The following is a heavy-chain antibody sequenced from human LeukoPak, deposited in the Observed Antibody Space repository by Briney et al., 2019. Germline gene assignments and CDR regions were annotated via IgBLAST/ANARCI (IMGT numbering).Heavy chain of an antibody. D-gene: IGHD1-26*01. J-gene: IGHJ4*02. V-gene: IGHV4-4*07. CDR3: ARDDAAGIVGATPGDY. Sequence: SETLSLTCTVSGGTISSYYRSWIRQPAGKGLEWIGRIYTSGSTNYNPSLKSRVTMSVDTSKNQFSLKLSAVTAADTAVYYCARDDAAGIVGATPGDYWGQGTLVTVSS. CDR1: GGTISSYY. CDR2: IYTSGST.